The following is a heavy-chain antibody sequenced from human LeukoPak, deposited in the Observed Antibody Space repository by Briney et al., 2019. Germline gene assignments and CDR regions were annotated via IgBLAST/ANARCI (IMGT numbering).Heavy chain of an antibody. D-gene: IGHD3-10*01. CDR1: GFTFSSYS. J-gene: IGHJ4*02. Sequence: VESLRLSCAASGFTFSSYSMNWVRQAPGKGLEWVSSISSSSSYIYYAESVKGRFTISRDNAKNSLYLQMNSLRAEDTAVYYCASGYGSGSYPFGYWGQGTLVTVSS. V-gene: IGHV3-21*01. CDR3: ASGYGSGSYPFGY. CDR2: ISSSSSYI.